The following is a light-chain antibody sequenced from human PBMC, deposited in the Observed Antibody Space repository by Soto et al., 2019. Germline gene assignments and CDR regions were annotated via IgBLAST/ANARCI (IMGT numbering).Light chain of an antibody. CDR1: QRISHY. Sequence: DIQMTQSPSTLSASVGDRVTITCRASQRISHYLAWYQQKPGKAPKLLIYSASDLESGVPSRFSGSGSGTEFTLNISSLQPDDFATYYCQHYNSYPYTFGQGTKLEIK. CDR3: QHYNSYPYT. V-gene: IGKV1-5*03. J-gene: IGKJ2*01. CDR2: SAS.